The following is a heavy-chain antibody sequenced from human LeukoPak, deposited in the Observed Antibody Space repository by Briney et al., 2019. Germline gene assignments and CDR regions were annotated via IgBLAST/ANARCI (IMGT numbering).Heavy chain of an antibody. J-gene: IGHJ6*02. D-gene: IGHD2-21*02. Sequence: PGGSLRLSCAASGFTFSSYAMSWVRQAPGKGLGWVSSSGDNTRYADSVKGRFTISRANSRNTLYLQMNSLRAEDTAVYYCARDLAYCGGDCYFRYYYYYGMDVWGQGTTVTVSS. CDR3: ARDLAYCGGDCYFRYYYYYGMDV. CDR2: SGDNT. CDR1: GFTFSSYA. V-gene: IGHV3-23*01.